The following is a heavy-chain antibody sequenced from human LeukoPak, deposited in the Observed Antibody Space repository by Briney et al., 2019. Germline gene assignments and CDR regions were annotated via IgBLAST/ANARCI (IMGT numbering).Heavy chain of an antibody. Sequence: SETLSLTCSVSGDSISSSGYYWNWLRQHPGKGLEWFGYIYYSGSTFYNPSLKRRVTISVYTSKNQFSLNLSSVTAADTAVYCCARDGTIGWSYFGYWGQGTLVTVSS. CDR3: ARDGTIGWSYFGY. J-gene: IGHJ4*02. V-gene: IGHV4-31*03. CDR2: IYYSGST. D-gene: IGHD6-19*01. CDR1: GDSISSSGYY.